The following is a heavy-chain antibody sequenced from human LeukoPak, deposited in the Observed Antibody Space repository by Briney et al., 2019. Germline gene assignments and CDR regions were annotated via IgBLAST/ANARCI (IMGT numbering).Heavy chain of an antibody. CDR3: ARASYDFWSGYPNWFDP. J-gene: IGHJ5*02. Sequence: KPSETLSLTCAVYGGSFSGYYWSWIRQPPGKWLEWIGEINHSGSTNYNPSLKSRVTISVDTSKNQFSLKLSSVTAADTAVYYCARASYDFWSGYPNWFDPWGQGTLVTVSS. V-gene: IGHV4-34*01. D-gene: IGHD3-3*01. CDR2: INHSGST. CDR1: GGSFSGYY.